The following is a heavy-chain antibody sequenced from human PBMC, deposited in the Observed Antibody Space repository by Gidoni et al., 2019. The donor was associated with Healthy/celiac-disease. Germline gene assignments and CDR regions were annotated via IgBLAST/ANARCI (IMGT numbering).Heavy chain of an antibody. V-gene: IGHV5-51*01. CDR3: ARLHYDSSGYYRGGFDY. CDR2: IYPGDSDT. D-gene: IGHD3-22*01. J-gene: IGHJ4*02. CDR1: GYSFPSYW. Sequence: EVQLVQSGAEVNKPGESLKISCKGSGYSFPSYWIGWVPQMPGKGLEWMGIIYPGDSDTRYSPSFQGQVTISADKSISTAYLQWSSLKASDTAMYYCARLHYDSSGYYRGGFDYWGQGTLVTVSS.